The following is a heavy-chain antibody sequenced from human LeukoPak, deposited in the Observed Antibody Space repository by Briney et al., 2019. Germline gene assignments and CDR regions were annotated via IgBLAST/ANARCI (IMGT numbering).Heavy chain of an antibody. J-gene: IGHJ5*02. CDR2: IYYSGST. D-gene: IGHD6-13*01. CDR3: AKKIAAAAWFDP. V-gene: IGHV4-28*01. Sequence: SDTLSLTCAVSGYSISSDNWWGWIRQPPGKGLEWIGYIYYSGSTYCNPSLKSRVTMSVDTSKNQFSLKLSSVTAVDTAVYYCAKKIAAAAWFDPWGQGTLVTVSS. CDR1: GYSISSDNW.